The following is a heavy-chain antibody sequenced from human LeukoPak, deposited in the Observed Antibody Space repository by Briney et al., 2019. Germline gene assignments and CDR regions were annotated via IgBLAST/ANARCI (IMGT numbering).Heavy chain of an antibody. CDR3: ARDLMLSRRFDP. J-gene: IGHJ5*02. D-gene: IGHD2-8*01. CDR2: IYYSGST. Sequence: SQNLSLTCTVSGGSISSGDYYWSWIRQPPGKGLEWIGYIYYSGSTYYNPSLKSRVTISVDTSKNQFSLKLSSVTAADTAVYYCARDLMLSRRFDPWGQGTLVTVSS. CDR1: GGSISSGDYY. V-gene: IGHV4-30-4*01.